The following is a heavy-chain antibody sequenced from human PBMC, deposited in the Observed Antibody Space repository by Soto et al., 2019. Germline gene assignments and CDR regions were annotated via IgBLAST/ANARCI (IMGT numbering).Heavy chain of an antibody. CDR1: GYRFSSSW. J-gene: IGHJ5*02. Sequence: GESLKISCQGPGYRFSSSWIGWVRQKPGKGLEWLGNVYPSDSDVRYSPAFEGQVTISADNSINTAYLQLLNLKASDTAIYSDSRALWFDPWGQGTLVTVSS. V-gene: IGHV5-51*01. D-gene: IGHD3-22*01. CDR3: SRALWFDP. CDR2: VYPSDSDV.